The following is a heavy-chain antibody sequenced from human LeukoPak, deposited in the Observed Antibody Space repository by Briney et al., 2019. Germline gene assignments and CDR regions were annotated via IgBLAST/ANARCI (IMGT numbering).Heavy chain of an antibody. J-gene: IGHJ4*02. CDR1: GFTFSSYG. Sequence: GRSLRLSCAASGFTFSSYGMHWVRQAPGKGLEWVAVISYDGSNKYYADSVKGRFIISRDNSKNTLYLQLSSLRDEDTAVYYCAQGYLSGWYPHWGQGSLVSVSS. V-gene: IGHV3-30*03. CDR2: ISYDGSNK. CDR3: AQGYLSGWYPH. D-gene: IGHD6-19*01.